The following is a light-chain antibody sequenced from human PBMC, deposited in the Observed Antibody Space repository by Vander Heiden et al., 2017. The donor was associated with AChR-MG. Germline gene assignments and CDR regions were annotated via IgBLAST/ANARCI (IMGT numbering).Light chain of an antibody. CDR1: SLRSYY. CDR2: SKN. J-gene: IGLJ3*02. Sequence: SSELTQDPAESVALGQTVRLTCQGDSLRSYYASSYQQKPGQAPVLVIYSKNNRPSWIPDRFSGSSSGNTATLTITGAQAEDEDDYDYNSRDSSGNHLGVFGGGTKLTVL. CDR3: NSRDSSGNHLGV. V-gene: IGLV3-19*01.